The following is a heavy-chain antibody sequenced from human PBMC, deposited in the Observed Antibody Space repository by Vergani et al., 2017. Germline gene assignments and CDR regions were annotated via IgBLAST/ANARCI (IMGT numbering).Heavy chain of an antibody. CDR2: INPSGGST. Sequence: QVQLVQSGAEVKKPGASVKVSCKASGYTFTSYYMHWVRQAPGQGLEWMGIINPSGGSTSYAQKFQGRVTMTRDTSTSTVYMELSSLRSEDAAVYYCARDLDYVNYDGSGSYYPYRKDYYYYGMDVWGRGTTVTVSS. D-gene: IGHD3-10*01. J-gene: IGHJ6*02. V-gene: IGHV1-46*03. CDR1: GYTFTSYY. CDR3: ARDLDYVNYDGSGSYYPYRKDYYYYGMDV.